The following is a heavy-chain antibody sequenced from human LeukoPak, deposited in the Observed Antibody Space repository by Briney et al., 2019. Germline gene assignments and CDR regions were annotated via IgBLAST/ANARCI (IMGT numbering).Heavy chain of an antibody. CDR2: ITWNSGTI. D-gene: IGHD3-3*01. CDR3: TTDRNSYYDFWSGYYGY. J-gene: IGHJ4*02. V-gene: IGHV3-9*03. CDR1: GFTFDDYA. Sequence: GGSLRLSCAASGFTFDDYAMHWVRQAPGKGLEWVSGITWNSGTIGYADSVRGRFTISRDNAKNSLYLQMNSLRAEDMALYYCTTDRNSYYDFWSGYYGYWGQGTLVTVSS.